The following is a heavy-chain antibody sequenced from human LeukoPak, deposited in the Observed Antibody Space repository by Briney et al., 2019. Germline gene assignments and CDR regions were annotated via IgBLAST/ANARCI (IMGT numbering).Heavy chain of an antibody. CDR1: GGSISSYY. D-gene: IGHD3/OR15-3a*01. V-gene: IGHV4-59*08. CDR3: ARHARGTGYFDY. Sequence: SGTLSLTCTVSGGSISSYYWSWIRQPPGKGLEWIGYIYYSGSTNYNPSLKSRVTISVDTSKNQFSLNLSSVTAADTAVYYCARHARGTGYFDYWGQGTLVTVSS. CDR2: IYYSGST. J-gene: IGHJ4*02.